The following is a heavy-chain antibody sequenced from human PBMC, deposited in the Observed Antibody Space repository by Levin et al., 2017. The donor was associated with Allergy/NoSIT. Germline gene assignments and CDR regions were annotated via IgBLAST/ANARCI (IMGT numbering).Heavy chain of an antibody. CDR2: IYSGDST. J-gene: IGHJ4*02. CDR3: AGDSELVHYY. V-gene: IGHV3-53*01. CDR1: GFSVSSNY. D-gene: IGHD6-13*01. Sequence: PGGSLRLSCAASGFSVSSNYMSWVRQAPGKGLEWVSLIYSGDSTYYADSVKGRFTISRDNSKNTLFLQMNSLRAEDTAVYYCAGDSELVHYYWGQGTLVTVSS.